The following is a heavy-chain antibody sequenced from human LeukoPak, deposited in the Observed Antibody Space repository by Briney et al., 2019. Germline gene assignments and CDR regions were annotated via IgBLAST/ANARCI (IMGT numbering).Heavy chain of an antibody. Sequence: GRSLRLSCATSGFTFSTYGMHWVRQAPGKGLEWVTIISYDGTNKYYADSVKGRFTISRDNSKNTLDLQMDSLRAEDTAVYYCAKELAPHRDGSHHGADAWGQGTLVTVSS. CDR3: AKELAPHRDGSHHGADA. J-gene: IGHJ5*02. CDR2: ISYDGTNK. V-gene: IGHV3-30*18. D-gene: IGHD5-24*01. CDR1: GFTFSTYG.